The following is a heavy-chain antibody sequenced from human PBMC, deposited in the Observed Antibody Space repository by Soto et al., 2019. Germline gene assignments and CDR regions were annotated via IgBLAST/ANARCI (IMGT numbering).Heavy chain of an antibody. CDR3: ATDMVIAAAGFYYSYGKDV. Sequence: GDYLKVSSKGSGYSFTSYWIGWVRQMPGKGLEWLWTVYPGDSDTRYSPSFQVQVTISADKSLRTTYLQWSILTASDTAMIYCATDMVIAAAGFYYSYGKDVCRQGTTDSVS. V-gene: IGHV5-51*01. CDR2: VYPGDSDT. J-gene: IGHJ6*01. CDR1: GYSFTSYW. D-gene: IGHD6-13*01.